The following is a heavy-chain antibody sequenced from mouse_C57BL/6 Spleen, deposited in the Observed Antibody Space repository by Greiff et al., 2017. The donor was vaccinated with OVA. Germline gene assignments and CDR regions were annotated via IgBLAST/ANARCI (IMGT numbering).Heavy chain of an antibody. J-gene: IGHJ4*01. CDR3: TRGDLMVMGPYYAMDY. V-gene: IGHV1-5*01. Sequence: EVQLQQSGTVLARPGASVKMSCKTSGYTFTSYWMHWVKQRPGQGLEWIGAIYPGNSDTSYNQKFKGKAKLTAVTSASTAYMELSSLTNEDSAVYYCTRGDLMVMGPYYAMDYWGQGTSVTVSS. CDR1: GYTFTSYW. D-gene: IGHD2-2*01. CDR2: IYPGNSDT.